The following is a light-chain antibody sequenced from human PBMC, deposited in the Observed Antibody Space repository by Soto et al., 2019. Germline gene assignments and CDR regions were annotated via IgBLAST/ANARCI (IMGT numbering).Light chain of an antibody. CDR2: GAS. CDR1: QSVSSSY. J-gene: IGKJ1*01. CDR3: QQRSNWLWT. V-gene: IGKV3D-20*02. Sequence: EIVMTQSPTILSVSPGERATLSCRASQSVSSSYLAWYQQKPGQAPRLLIYGASSRATGIPARFSGSGSGADFTLTISSLEPEDFAVYYCQQRSNWLWTFGQGTKVDIK.